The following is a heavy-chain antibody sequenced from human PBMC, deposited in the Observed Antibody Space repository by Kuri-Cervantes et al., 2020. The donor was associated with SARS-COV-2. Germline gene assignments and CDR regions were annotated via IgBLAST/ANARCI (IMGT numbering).Heavy chain of an antibody. CDR2: FDISGSP. Sequence: SETLSLTCAVSGYSISSGYYWGWIRQPAGKGLEWIGHFDISGSPTYNPSLKNRVTISLDASNNQVSLRLSSATAADTAVYYCGKVSWLQLWHRYSDSWGQGTLVTVSS. V-gene: IGHV4-61*09. CDR3: GKVSWLQLWHRYSDS. D-gene: IGHD5-24*01. J-gene: IGHJ4*02. CDR1: GYSISSGYY.